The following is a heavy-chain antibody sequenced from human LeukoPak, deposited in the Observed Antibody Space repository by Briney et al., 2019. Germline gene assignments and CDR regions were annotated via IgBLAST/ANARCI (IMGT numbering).Heavy chain of an antibody. CDR1: GYSISSGYY. D-gene: IGHD3-10*01. V-gene: IGHV4-38-2*02. Sequence: SETLSLTCAVSGYSISSGYYWGWIRQPPGKGPEWIGSIYHSGSTYYNPSLKSRVTISVDTSKNQFSLKLSSVTAADTAVYYCAREGMGRYMDVWGKGTTVTVSS. CDR2: IYHSGST. J-gene: IGHJ6*03. CDR3: AREGMGRYMDV.